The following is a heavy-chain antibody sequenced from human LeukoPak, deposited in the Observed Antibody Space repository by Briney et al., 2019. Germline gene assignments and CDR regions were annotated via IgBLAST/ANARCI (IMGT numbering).Heavy chain of an antibody. V-gene: IGHV1-24*01. Sequence: ASVKVSCKVSGYTLTELSMHWVRQAPGKGLEWMGGFDPEDGETIYAQKFQGRVTMTGDTSTDTAYMELSSLRSEDTAVYYCATVGSGSYYAQFDYWGQGTLVTVSS. CDR3: ATVGSGSYYAQFDY. D-gene: IGHD1-26*01. CDR1: GYTLTELS. J-gene: IGHJ4*02. CDR2: FDPEDGET.